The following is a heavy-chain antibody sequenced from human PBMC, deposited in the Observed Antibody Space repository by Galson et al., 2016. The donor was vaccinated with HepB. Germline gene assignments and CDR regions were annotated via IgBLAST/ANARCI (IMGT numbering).Heavy chain of an antibody. V-gene: IGHV4-39*07. CDR3: ATVSGGLLDL. CDR1: GGSISSRNYY. J-gene: IGHJ4*02. D-gene: IGHD2-15*01. Sequence: LSLTCTVSGGSISSRNYYWGWIRQPPGKGLEWIGSINYSGNTYYNPSLKSRVTMSIDTSKNQFSLRLSSVTAADTAVYYCATVSGGLLDLWGQGTLVTVSS. CDR2: INYSGNT.